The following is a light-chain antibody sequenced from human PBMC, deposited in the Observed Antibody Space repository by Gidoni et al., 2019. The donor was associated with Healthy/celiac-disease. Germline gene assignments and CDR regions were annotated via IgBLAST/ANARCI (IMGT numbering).Light chain of an antibody. Sequence: IVLTQSPATLSLSPGERATLSCRASQSVSSYLAWYQPKPGQAPRLLIYDASNRATGIPARFSGSGSGTDFTLTISSLEPEDFAVYYCQQRSNWPPGSYTFGQGTKLEIK. CDR2: DAS. CDR3: QQRSNWPPGSYT. J-gene: IGKJ2*01. CDR1: QSVSSY. V-gene: IGKV3-11*01.